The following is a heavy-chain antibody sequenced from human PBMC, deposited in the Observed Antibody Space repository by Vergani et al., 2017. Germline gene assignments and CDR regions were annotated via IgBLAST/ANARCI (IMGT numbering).Heavy chain of an antibody. D-gene: IGHD2-2*01. Sequence: EVQLVESGGGLVQPGGSLRLSCAASGFTFSSYAMSWVRQAPGKGLEWVSAISGSGGSTYYADSVKGRFTISRDNSKNTLYLQMNSLRAEDTAVYYCAKESVVVPAGKHSNWYFDLWGRGTLVTVSS. J-gene: IGHJ2*01. CDR2: ISGSGGST. CDR3: AKESVVVPAGKHSNWYFDL. V-gene: IGHV3-23*04. CDR1: GFTFSSYA.